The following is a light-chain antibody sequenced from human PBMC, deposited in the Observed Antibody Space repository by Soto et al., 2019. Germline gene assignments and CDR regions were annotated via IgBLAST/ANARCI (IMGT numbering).Light chain of an antibody. V-gene: IGKV1-6*01. CDR1: QGIRND. Sequence: AIQMTQSPSSLSASVGDRGTITCRASQGIRNDLGWYQQKPGKAPKLLIYAASSVQSGVPSRFSGSGSGTDFTLTISSLQPEDFATYYCLQDYNYPRTFGQGTKVVIK. CDR3: LQDYNYPRT. J-gene: IGKJ1*01. CDR2: AAS.